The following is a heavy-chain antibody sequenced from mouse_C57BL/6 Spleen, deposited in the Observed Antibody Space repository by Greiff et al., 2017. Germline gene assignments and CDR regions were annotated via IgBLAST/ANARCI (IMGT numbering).Heavy chain of an antibody. Sequence: QVQLQQPGAELVRPGSSVKLSCKASGYTFTSYWMHWVKQRPIQGLEWIGNIDPSDSETHYNQKFKDKATVTVDKSSSTAYMQLSSLTSEDSAVYYCARGLLLREWSYWGQGTSVTVSS. CDR2: IDPSDSET. J-gene: IGHJ4*01. D-gene: IGHD1-1*01. CDR3: ARGLLLREWSY. V-gene: IGHV1-52*01. CDR1: GYTFTSYW.